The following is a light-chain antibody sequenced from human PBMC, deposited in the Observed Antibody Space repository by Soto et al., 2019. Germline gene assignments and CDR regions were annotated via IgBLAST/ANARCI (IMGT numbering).Light chain of an antibody. J-gene: IGLJ2*01. CDR3: QSYDSSLRVV. V-gene: IGLV1-40*01. CDR2: GNS. CDR1: SSNIGAGYD. Sequence: QSVLTQPPSVSGAPGQRVTISCTGRSSNIGAGYDVHWYQQLPGTAPKLLIYGNSNRPSGVPDRFSGSKSGTSASLAITGLQAEDEAHYYCQSYDSSLRVVFGGGTKLTVL.